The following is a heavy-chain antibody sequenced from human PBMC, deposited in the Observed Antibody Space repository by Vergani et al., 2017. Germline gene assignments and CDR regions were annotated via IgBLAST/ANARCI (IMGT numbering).Heavy chain of an antibody. CDR3: ARDLLTDYGGNSGDGY. D-gene: IGHD4-23*01. Sequence: QVQLVQSGAEVKKPGSSVKVSCKASGGTFSSYAISWGRQAPGQGLEWMGRIIPILGTANYAQKFQGRVTITADESTSTAYMELSSLRSEDTAVYYCARDLLTDYGGNSGDGYWGQGTLVTVSS. V-gene: IGHV1-69*11. CDR1: GGTFSSYA. J-gene: IGHJ4*02. CDR2: IIPILGTA.